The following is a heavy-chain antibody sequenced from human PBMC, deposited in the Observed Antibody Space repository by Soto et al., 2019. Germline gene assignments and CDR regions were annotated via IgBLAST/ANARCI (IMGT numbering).Heavy chain of an antibody. J-gene: IGHJ5*02. CDR2: ISSSSSYI. CDR3: ARDPEPGYCSSTSCYLRGNWFDP. Sequence: GGSLRLSCAASGFTFRSYSMNWVRQAPGKGLEWVSSISSSSSYIYYADSVKGRFTISRDNAKNSLYLQMNSLRAEDTAVYYCARDPEPGYCSSTSCYLRGNWFDPWGQGTLVTVSS. D-gene: IGHD2-2*01. CDR1: GFTFRSYS. V-gene: IGHV3-21*01.